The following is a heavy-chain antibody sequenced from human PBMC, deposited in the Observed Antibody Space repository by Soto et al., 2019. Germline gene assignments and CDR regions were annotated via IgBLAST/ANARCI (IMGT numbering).Heavy chain of an antibody. J-gene: IGHJ4*02. CDR1: GFSFNTYS. D-gene: IGHD3-22*01. CDR3: ARDQYYYDSSGYSTFDY. CDR2: IGSSGTTI. V-gene: IGHV3-48*02. Sequence: HPGGSLRLSCAASGFSFNTYSMNWVRQAPGKGLEWVSYIGSSGTTIYYADSVKGRFTISRDNAKNSLYLQMNSLRDEDTAVYYCARDQYYYDSSGYSTFDYWGQGTLVTVSS.